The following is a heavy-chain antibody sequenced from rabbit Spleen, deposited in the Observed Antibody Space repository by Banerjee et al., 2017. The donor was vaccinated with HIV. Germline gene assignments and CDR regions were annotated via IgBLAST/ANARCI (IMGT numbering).Heavy chain of an antibody. CDR1: SSDW. CDR2: IDSGDVGT. D-gene: IGHD1-1*01. V-gene: IGHV1S45*01. CDR3: ARDLDGVIGWIFGW. Sequence: SSDWMCWVRQAPGKGLEWIGCIDSGDVGTYYASWAKGRITISKTSSTMDLQMTSLTAADTATYFCARDLDGVIGWIFGWWGPGTLVTVS. J-gene: IGHJ4*01.